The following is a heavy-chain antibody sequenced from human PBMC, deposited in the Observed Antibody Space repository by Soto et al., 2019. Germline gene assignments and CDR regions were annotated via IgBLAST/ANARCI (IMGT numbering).Heavy chain of an antibody. V-gene: IGHV5-10-1*01. Sequence: GESLKISCKGSGYSFTSYWISWVRQMPGKGLEWMGRIDPSDSYTNYSPSFQGHVTISADNSISTAYLQWSSLKASDTAMYYCASPVGATRYYYYYGMDVWGQGTTVTVSS. CDR3: ASPVGATRYYYYYGMDV. J-gene: IGHJ6*02. CDR1: GYSFTSYW. CDR2: IDPSDSYT. D-gene: IGHD1-26*01.